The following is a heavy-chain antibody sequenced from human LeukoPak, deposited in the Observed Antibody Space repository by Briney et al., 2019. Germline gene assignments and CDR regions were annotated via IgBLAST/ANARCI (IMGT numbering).Heavy chain of an antibody. CDR2: ISAYNGNT. Sequence: GGSVKVSCKASGYTFTSYGISWVRQAPGQGLEWMGWISAYNGNTNYAQKLQGRVTMTTDTSTSTAYMELRSLRSDDTAVYYCARVLFGTDYYYYYYMDVWGQGTMVTVSS. CDR1: GYTFTSYG. V-gene: IGHV1-18*01. CDR3: ARVLFGTDYYYYYYMDV. D-gene: IGHD3-3*01. J-gene: IGHJ6*03.